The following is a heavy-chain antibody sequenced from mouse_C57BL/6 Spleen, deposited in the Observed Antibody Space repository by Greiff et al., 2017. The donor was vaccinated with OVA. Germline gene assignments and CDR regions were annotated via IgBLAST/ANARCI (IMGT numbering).Heavy chain of an antibody. D-gene: IGHD1-1*01. CDR2: IYPGDGDT. CDR1: GYAFSSYW. J-gene: IGHJ2*01. V-gene: IGHV1-80*01. Sequence: QVQLKESGAELVKPGASVKISCKASGYAFSSYWMNWVKQRPGKGLEWIGQIYPGDGDTNYNGKFKGKATLTADKSSSTAYMQLSSLTSEDSAVYFCARGDYYYGSSYYFDYWGQGTTLTVSS. CDR3: ARGDYYYGSSYYFDY.